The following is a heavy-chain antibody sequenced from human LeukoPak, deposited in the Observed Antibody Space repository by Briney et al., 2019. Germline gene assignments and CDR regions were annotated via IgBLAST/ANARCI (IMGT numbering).Heavy chain of an antibody. Sequence: ASVKVSCKASGYTFTSYGISWLRQAPGQGLEWMGWISAYNGNTNYAQKLQGRVTITTDTSTSTAYMELRSLRSDDTAVYYCARSFPYSSSWYDYYYYYMDVWGKGTTVTVSS. V-gene: IGHV1-18*01. CDR1: GYTFTSYG. D-gene: IGHD6-13*01. CDR3: ARSFPYSSSWYDYYYYYMDV. CDR2: ISAYNGNT. J-gene: IGHJ6*03.